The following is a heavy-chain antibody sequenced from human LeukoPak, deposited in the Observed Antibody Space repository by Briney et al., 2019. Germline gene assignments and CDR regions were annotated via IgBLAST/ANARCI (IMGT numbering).Heavy chain of an antibody. D-gene: IGHD4-23*01. CDR2: INPSGGST. CDR1: GYTFTGYY. CDR3: ARDYTPSRDYGGKGPSDFDY. V-gene: IGHV1-46*01. Sequence: ASVKVSCKASGYTFTGYYMHWVRQAPGQGLEWMGIINPSGGSTSYAQKFQGRVTMTRDTSTSTVYMELSSLRSEDTAVYYCARDYTPSRDYGGKGPSDFDYWGQGTLVTVSS. J-gene: IGHJ4*02.